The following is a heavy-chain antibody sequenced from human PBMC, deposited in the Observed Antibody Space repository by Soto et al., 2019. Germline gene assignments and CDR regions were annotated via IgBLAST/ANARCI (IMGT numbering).Heavy chain of an antibody. J-gene: IGHJ4*02. Sequence: PGGSLRLSCVTPGFTFSDYAMHWLRQSPGKGLEWVTIVWSNGNVKYYADSVKGRFTISKDDSKNTLYLQMDNLRPEDTAVYYCASGTNNWNYDSFDYWGQGARVTVSS. CDR1: GFTFSDYA. CDR2: VWSNGNVK. D-gene: IGHD1-7*01. V-gene: IGHV3-33*01. CDR3: ASGTNNWNYDSFDY.